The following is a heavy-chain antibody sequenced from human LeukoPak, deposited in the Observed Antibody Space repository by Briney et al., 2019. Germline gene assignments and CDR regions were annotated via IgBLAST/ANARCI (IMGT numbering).Heavy chain of an antibody. CDR2: IIPIFGIA. CDR3: ARDVLPRGFDP. Sequence: GSSVKVSCKASGGTFSSYAISWVRQAPGQGLEWMGRIIPIFGIANYAQKFQGRVTITADKSTSTAYTELSSLRSEDTAVYYCARDVLPRGFDPWGQGTLVTVSS. J-gene: IGHJ5*02. CDR1: GGTFSSYA. V-gene: IGHV1-69*04. D-gene: IGHD3-10*01.